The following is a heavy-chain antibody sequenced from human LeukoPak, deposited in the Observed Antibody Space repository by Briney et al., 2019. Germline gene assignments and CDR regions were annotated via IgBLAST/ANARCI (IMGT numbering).Heavy chain of an antibody. CDR3: AKGVGPTIEAFDI. J-gene: IGHJ3*02. Sequence: ASVKVSCKVSGNTLTELSMHWVRQAPGKGLEWMGGFDREDGETIYAQKFQGRVTMTEDTSTDTAYMELSSLRSEDTAVYYCAKGVGPTIEAFDIWGQGTMVTVSS. CDR2: FDREDGET. D-gene: IGHD5-24*01. CDR1: GNTLTELS. V-gene: IGHV1-24*01.